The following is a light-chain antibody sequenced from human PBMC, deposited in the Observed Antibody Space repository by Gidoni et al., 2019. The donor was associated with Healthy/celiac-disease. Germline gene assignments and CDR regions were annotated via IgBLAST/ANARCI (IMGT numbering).Light chain of an antibody. J-gene: IGLJ2*01. CDR1: KLGDTY. Sequence: SSDLTQPPSVSVSPGQTASITCSGDKLGDTYASWYQQKPGQSPVLVIYQDTKRPSGIPERFSGSNSGNTATLTLSGTQAMDEADYYCQAWDSSTPRVVFGGGTKLTV. CDR3: QAWDSSTPRVV. CDR2: QDT. V-gene: IGLV3-1*01.